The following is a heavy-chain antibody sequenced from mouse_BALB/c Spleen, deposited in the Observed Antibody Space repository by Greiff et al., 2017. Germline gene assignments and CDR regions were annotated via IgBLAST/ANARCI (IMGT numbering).Heavy chain of an antibody. CDR1: GYTFTSYV. D-gene: IGHD2-3*01. J-gene: IGHJ3*01. Sequence: VQLQQSGPELVKPGASVKMSCKASGYTFTSYVMHWVKQKPGQGLEWIGYINPYNDGTKYNEKFKGKATLTSDKSSSTAYMELSSLTSEDSAVYYCASGGYYSWFAYWGQGTLVTVSA. V-gene: IGHV1-14*01. CDR2: INPYNDGT. CDR3: ASGGYYSWFAY.